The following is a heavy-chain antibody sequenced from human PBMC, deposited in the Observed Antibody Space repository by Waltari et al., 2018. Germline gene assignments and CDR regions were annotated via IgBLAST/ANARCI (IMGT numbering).Heavy chain of an antibody. CDR3: ARLSQGPVDH. CDR1: GYSISSGSL. Sequence: QVQLQESGPGLVKPSETLSLTCAVSGYSISSGSLWGWIRQPPGKGLEWIGNIFQSGYTDYNPSLRSRVAILADTSKNQFSLKMSSVTAADTAVYYCARLSQGPVDHWGQGTLVAVSS. CDR2: IFQSGYT. V-gene: IGHV4-38-2*01. J-gene: IGHJ4*02.